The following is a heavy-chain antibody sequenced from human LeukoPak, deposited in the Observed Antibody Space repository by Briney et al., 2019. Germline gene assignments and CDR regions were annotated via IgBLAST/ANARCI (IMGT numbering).Heavy chain of an antibody. D-gene: IGHD3-10*01. CDR2: NYYNGNI. CDR3: ARHGQKADLYDSGSYNAFDI. Sequence: SETLSLACTVSSGPISSYYWTWIRQPPGKALEWIVYNYYNGNIAYKPSLKSRVTISLDTSKNQFSLRLTSATAADTALYYCARHGQKADLYDSGSYNAFDIWGPGTKVTVSS. V-gene: IGHV4-59*08. CDR1: SGPISSYY. J-gene: IGHJ3*02.